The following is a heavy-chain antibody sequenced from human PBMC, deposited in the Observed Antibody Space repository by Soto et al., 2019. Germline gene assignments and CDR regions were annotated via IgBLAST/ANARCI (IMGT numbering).Heavy chain of an antibody. J-gene: IGHJ4*02. V-gene: IGHV2-5*02. CDR2: IYWDNDK. D-gene: IGHD2-15*01. Sequence: QITLKESGPTLVKPTQTLTLTCTFSGFSLTNNGVGVGWIRQPPGKALECLALIYWDNDKRYSPSLKSRLSVTKDTSKNQVVLTMTNMDPGDSGTYYCAHRLCDSSCYWEVGFFDHWGQGALVTVSS. CDR1: GFSLTNNGVG. CDR3: AHRLCDSSCYWEVGFFDH.